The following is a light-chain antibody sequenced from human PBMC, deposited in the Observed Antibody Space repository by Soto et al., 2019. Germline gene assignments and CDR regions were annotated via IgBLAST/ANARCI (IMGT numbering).Light chain of an antibody. CDR3: QSYDSSLSGWV. CDR2: GNS. J-gene: IGLJ3*02. CDR1: SSNSGAGYD. Sequence: QAVVTQPPSVSGAPGQRVTIYCTGSSSNSGAGYDVHWYQQLPGTAPKLLIYGNSNRPSGVPDRFSGSKSGTSASLAITGLQAEDEADYYCQSYDSSLSGWVFGGGTKVTVL. V-gene: IGLV1-40*01.